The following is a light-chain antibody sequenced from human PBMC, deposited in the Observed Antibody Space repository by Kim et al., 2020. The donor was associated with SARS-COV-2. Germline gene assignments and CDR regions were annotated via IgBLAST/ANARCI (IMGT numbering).Light chain of an antibody. CDR2: AAS. CDR1: QGISKY. CDR3: QQYNSYPRT. J-gene: IGKJ1*01. Sequence: ACVGDRATIMFRACQGISKYLAWFLQKRGKAPKSLIYAASSLQSGVPSKFSGSGSGTDFTLTISSLQPEEFATYYCQQYNSYPRTVGQGTKVDIK. V-gene: IGKV1-16*02.